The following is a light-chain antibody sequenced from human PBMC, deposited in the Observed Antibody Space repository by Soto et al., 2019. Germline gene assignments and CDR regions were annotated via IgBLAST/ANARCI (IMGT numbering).Light chain of an antibody. CDR2: GAS. CDR3: QHYGSSPQT. V-gene: IGKV1-16*01. CDR1: QTISSY. J-gene: IGKJ1*01. Sequence: DIQMTQSPSSLSASVGDRVTITCRASQTISSYLNWFQQKPGKAPKFLIYGASSLQSGVPSRFSGSGSETEFTLTISSLQPDDFATYYCQHYGSSPQTFGRGTKVDIK.